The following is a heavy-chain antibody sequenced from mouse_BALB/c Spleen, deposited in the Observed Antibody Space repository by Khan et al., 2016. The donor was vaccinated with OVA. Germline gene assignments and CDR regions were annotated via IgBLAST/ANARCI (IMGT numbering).Heavy chain of an antibody. CDR2: ISYSGST. CDR3: ARKARIKY. J-gene: IGHJ2*01. Sequence: EVQLQESGPGLVKPSQSLSLTCTVTGYSITSGYGWNWLRQFPGNKLEWMGYISYSGSTNYTPSLKSRISITRDTSKNKFFLQLNSVTTEDTATYYCARKARIKYWGQGTTLTVSS. CDR1: GYSITSGYG. V-gene: IGHV3-2*02. D-gene: IGHD3-2*02.